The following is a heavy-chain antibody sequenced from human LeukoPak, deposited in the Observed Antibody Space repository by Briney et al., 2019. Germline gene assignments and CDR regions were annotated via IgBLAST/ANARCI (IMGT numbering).Heavy chain of an antibody. CDR2: IYYSGST. D-gene: IGHD2-15*01. CDR3: ARRSYCSGGSCYRYYYFDY. CDR1: GGSISSSSYY. V-gene: IGHV4-39*01. Sequence: SETLSLTCTVSGGSISSSSYYWGWVRQPPGKGLEWIGSIYYSGSTYYNPSLKSRVTISVDTSKNQFSLKLSSVTAADTAVYYCARRSYCSGGSCYRYYYFDYWGQGTQVTVSS. J-gene: IGHJ4*02.